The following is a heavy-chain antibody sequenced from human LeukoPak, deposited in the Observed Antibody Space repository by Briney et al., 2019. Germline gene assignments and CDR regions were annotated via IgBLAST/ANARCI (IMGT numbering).Heavy chain of an antibody. CDR2: ISAYNGNT. V-gene: IGHV1-18*04. D-gene: IGHD3-9*01. J-gene: IGHJ4*02. CDR1: GYTFTSYG. Sequence: GASVKVSCKASGYTFTSYGISWVRQAPGQGLEWMGWISAYNGNTNYAQKHQGRVTMSTDTSTSTAYMERRSLISDDRAVHFCARGGRYYDVLTGKDFWGQGTLVTVSS. CDR3: ARGGRYYDVLTGKDF.